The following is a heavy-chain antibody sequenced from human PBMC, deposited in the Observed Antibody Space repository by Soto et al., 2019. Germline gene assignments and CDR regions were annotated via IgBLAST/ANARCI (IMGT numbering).Heavy chain of an antibody. CDR1: GGTFSSYA. V-gene: IGHV1-69*01. Sequence: SVNGSCKASGGTFSSYAISWVRQAPGQGLEWMGGIIPIFGTANYAQKFQGRVTITADESTSTAYMELSSLRSEDTAVYYCARGGTMIVNPLDPWGQGTLVTVSS. D-gene: IGHD3-22*01. J-gene: IGHJ5*02. CDR2: IIPIFGTA. CDR3: ARGGTMIVNPLDP.